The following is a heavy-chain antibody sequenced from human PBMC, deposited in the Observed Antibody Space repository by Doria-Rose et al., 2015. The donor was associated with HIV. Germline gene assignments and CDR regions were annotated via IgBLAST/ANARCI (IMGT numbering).Heavy chain of an antibody. CDR2: IYYSGTT. CDR1: GGSVASGTPY. J-gene: IGHJ5*02. V-gene: IGHV4-39*01. Sequence: QVQLQESGPGLVKPSETLSLTCTVSGGSVASGTPYWDRIRQTPGKGLEWIATIYYSGTTYYNPSLRGRVTISLHTSKNQYSLKLISVTAADTGVYYCAKQAVNWFDPWGQGTLVTVSS. D-gene: IGHD6-25*01. CDR3: AKQAVNWFDP.